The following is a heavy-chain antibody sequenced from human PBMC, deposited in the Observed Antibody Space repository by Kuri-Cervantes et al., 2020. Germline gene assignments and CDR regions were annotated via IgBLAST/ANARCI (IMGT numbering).Heavy chain of an antibody. CDR1: GSTFSSYG. Sequence: GGSLRLSCAASGSTFSSYGMHWVRQAPGKGLEWVAFIRYDGSNKYYADSVKGRFTISRDDSKNSLYLQMNSLKTEDTAVYYCASSGWYHYWGQGTLVTVSS. CDR2: IRYDGSNK. J-gene: IGHJ4*02. V-gene: IGHV3-30*02. D-gene: IGHD6-19*01. CDR3: ASSGWYHY.